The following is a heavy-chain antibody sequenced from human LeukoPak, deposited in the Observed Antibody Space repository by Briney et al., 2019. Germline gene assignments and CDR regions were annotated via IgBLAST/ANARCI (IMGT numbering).Heavy chain of an antibody. CDR2: IFPIFGTS. CDR1: GDTLSSHA. Sequence: SSVKVSCKASGDTLSSHAISWVRQAPGQGLEWMGGIFPIFGTSNYAQRFQGRVTITADESTSTAYMELSSLRPEDTAVYYCARADGYDIWTGYRGWFDPWGQGTLVTVSS. J-gene: IGHJ5*02. D-gene: IGHD3-9*01. V-gene: IGHV1-69*01. CDR3: ARADGYDIWTGYRGWFDP.